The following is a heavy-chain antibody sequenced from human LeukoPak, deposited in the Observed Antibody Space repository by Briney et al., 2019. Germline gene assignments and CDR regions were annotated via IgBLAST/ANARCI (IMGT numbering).Heavy chain of an antibody. Sequence: GGSLRLSCAASGFTFSSYGMHWVRQAPGKGLEWVAVTSYDGSNKDYADSVKGRFTISRDNSKNTLYLQMNSLRAEDTAVYFCAKDPNGDYIGTFDIWGQGTMVTVSS. CDR3: AKDPNGDYIGTFDI. D-gene: IGHD4-17*01. V-gene: IGHV3-30-3*01. J-gene: IGHJ3*02. CDR2: TSYDGSNK. CDR1: GFTFSSYG.